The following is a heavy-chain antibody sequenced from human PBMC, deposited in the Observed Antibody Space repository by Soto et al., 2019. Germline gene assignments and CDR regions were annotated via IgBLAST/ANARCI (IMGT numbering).Heavy chain of an antibody. CDR3: ARGIYSSGWEYYYGMDV. Sequence: ASVKLSCKASGCTFTSYYMQWVRQAPGQGLEWIRKIKPRGGSTSYAQKLQGRVTMTRDTSTSTVYMELSSLRSEDTAVYYCARGIYSSGWEYYYGMDVWGHGTMVTVSS. CDR1: GCTFTSYY. CDR2: IKPRGGST. V-gene: IGHV1-46*01. J-gene: IGHJ6*02. D-gene: IGHD6-19*01.